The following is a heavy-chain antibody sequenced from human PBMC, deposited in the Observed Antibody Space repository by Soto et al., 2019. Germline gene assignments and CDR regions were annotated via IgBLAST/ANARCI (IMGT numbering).Heavy chain of an antibody. CDR1: GFSFRSYG. V-gene: IGHV3-33*03. CDR3: VVDTTGLLDY. D-gene: IGHD5-18*01. Sequence: LRLSCAASGFSFRSYGMHWVRQAPGKGLEWVAVIRYDGNKKYYGDSVRGRFTISRDNSQNTLYLEMNSLRAEDTAVYYCVVDTTGLLDYWGQGTLVTVSS. CDR2: IRYDGNKK. J-gene: IGHJ4*02.